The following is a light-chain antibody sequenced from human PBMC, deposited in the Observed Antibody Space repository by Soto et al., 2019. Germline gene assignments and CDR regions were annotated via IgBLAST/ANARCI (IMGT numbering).Light chain of an antibody. Sequence: EIVLTQSPGTLSLSPGERATLSCRASQSVSNNYLAWYQQNPGQAPRLLIYGASNRATGIPDRFSGSGSGTDFTLTITRLEPEDSAVYFCQQYTGPPTTFGQGTRLEI. CDR2: GAS. CDR1: QSVSNNY. V-gene: IGKV3-20*01. J-gene: IGKJ5*01. CDR3: QQYTGPPTT.